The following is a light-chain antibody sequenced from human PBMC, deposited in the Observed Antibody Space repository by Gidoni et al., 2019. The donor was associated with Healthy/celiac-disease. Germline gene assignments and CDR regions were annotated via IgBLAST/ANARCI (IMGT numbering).Light chain of an antibody. CDR3: QSYDSSLSGHVV. Sequence: QSVLTQPPSVSGAPGPRVTISCTGTSTNIGAGYAVHWYQQLPVTAPKLLIYGNSNRPSGVPDGFSGSKSGTSASLAIIGLQAEDEADYYCQSYDSSLSGHVVFGGGTKLTVL. V-gene: IGLV1-40*01. CDR2: GNS. J-gene: IGLJ2*01. CDR1: STNIGAGYA.